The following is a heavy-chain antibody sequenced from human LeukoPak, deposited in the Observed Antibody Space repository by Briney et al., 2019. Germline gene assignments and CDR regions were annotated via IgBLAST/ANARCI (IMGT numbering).Heavy chain of an antibody. Sequence: SETLSLTCTVSGGSIRRYYWSLIRQPPRKGLEWIVYIYYSGSTNYNPSLKSRVTISVDTSKNQFSLKLSSVTAADTAVYYCARDREEDSSVWFDFWGQGTLVTVSS. CDR1: GGSIRRYY. D-gene: IGHD6-19*01. CDR2: IYYSGST. CDR3: ARDREEDSSVWFDF. J-gene: IGHJ5*01. V-gene: IGHV4-59*01.